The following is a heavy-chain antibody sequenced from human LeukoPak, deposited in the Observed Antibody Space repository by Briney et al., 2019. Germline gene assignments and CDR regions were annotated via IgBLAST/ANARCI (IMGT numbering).Heavy chain of an antibody. CDR2: ISAYNGNT. Sequence: GASVKVSCKASGYTFTSYGISWVRQAPGQGLEWMGWISAYNGNTNHAQKLQGRVTMTTDTSTSTAYMELRSLRSDDTAVYYCARDPDPYYHYGMDVWGQGTTVTVSS. V-gene: IGHV1-18*01. J-gene: IGHJ6*02. CDR3: ARDPDPYYHYGMDV. CDR1: GYTFTSYG.